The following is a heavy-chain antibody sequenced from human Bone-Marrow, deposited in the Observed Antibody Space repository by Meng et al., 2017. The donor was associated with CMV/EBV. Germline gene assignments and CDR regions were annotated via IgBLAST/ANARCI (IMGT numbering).Heavy chain of an antibody. V-gene: IGHV1-2*02. CDR3: ARAEGEHRGRAVDI. J-gene: IGHJ3*02. CDR1: GYTFTGYY. Sequence: ASVKVSCKASGYTFTGYYMHWVRQAPGQGLEWMGWINPNSGGTNYAQKLQGRVTMTRDTSISTAYMELSRLRSDDTAGYYGARAEGEHRGRAVDIWGQGTMVTVSS. D-gene: IGHD3-16*01. CDR2: INPNSGGT.